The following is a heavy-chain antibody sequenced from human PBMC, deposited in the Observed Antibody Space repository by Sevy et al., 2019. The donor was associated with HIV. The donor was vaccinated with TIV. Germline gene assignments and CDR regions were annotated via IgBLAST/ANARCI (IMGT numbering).Heavy chain of an antibody. CDR2: ISYDGSHK. CDR3: ARDPGSSWSSFDY. CDR1: GLIFGSYA. V-gene: IGHV3-30-3*01. J-gene: IGHJ4*02. Sequence: GGSLRLSCAASGLIFGSYAMNWVRQAPGKGLEWVAVISYDGSHKYYADSVKGRFTISRDSSKNTLYLQMHSLRTDDTAVYYSARDPGSSWSSFDYWGQGTLVTVSS. D-gene: IGHD6-13*01.